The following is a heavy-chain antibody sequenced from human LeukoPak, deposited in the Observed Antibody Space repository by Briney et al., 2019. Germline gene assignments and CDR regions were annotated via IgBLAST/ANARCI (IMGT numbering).Heavy chain of an antibody. Sequence: ASVKVSCKASGYSFTGYYVHWVRHAPGQGLEWTGWINPDSGGTTYAQKFQGRVTMTRDTSINTAYMELSRLRPDDTAVYYYARVMVRRVSLVCYYYGMDVWGQGTTVTVSS. J-gene: IGHJ6*02. CDR2: INPDSGGT. D-gene: IGHD3-10*01. V-gene: IGHV1-2*02. CDR3: ARVMVRRVSLVCYYYGMDV. CDR1: GYSFTGYY.